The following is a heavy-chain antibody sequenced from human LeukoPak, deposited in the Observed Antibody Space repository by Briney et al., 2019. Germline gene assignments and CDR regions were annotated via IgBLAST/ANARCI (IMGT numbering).Heavy chain of an antibody. CDR2: IIPIFGTA. V-gene: IGHV1-69*05. CDR3: ARLLTMVRGVIITGWFDP. J-gene: IGHJ5*02. D-gene: IGHD3-10*01. CDR1: GGTFSSYA. Sequence: SVKVSCKASGGTFSSYAISWVRRAPGQGLEWMGGIIPIFGTANYAQKFQGRVTITTDESTSTAYMELSSLRSEDTAVYYCARLLTMVRGVIITGWFDPWGQGTLVTVSS.